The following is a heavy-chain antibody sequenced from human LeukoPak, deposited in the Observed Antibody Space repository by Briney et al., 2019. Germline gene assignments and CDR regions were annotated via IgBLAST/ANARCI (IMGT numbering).Heavy chain of an antibody. J-gene: IGHJ4*02. V-gene: IGHV1-18*01. Sequence: ASVKVSCKASGYTFTSYGISWVRQAPGQGLEWMGWISAYNGNTNYAQKLQGRVTMTTDTSTSTAYMELRSLRSDDTAVYYCARDRTRIATAGTGADYWGQGTLVTVSS. CDR3: ARDRTRIATAGTGADY. D-gene: IGHD6-13*01. CDR1: GYTFTSYG. CDR2: ISAYNGNT.